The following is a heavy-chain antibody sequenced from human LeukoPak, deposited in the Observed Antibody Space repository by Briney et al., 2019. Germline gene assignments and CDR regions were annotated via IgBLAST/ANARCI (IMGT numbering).Heavy chain of an antibody. J-gene: IGHJ3*01. CDR1: GLSFSSYS. Sequence: GGSLRLSCAASGLSFSSYSMNWVRQAPGKGLEWVSSISGAGSIFYAESVKGRFTISRDSGKNSLYLQMNSLRAEDTALYYCAKAYSGNFNGAFDLWGQGTMVTVSS. CDR3: AKAYSGNFNGAFDL. V-gene: IGHV3-21*01. CDR2: ISGAGSI. D-gene: IGHD1-26*01.